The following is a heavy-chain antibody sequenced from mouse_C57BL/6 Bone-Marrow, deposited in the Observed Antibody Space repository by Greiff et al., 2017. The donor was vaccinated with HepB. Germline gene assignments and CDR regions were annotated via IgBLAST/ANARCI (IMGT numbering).Heavy chain of an antibody. V-gene: IGHV1-80*01. CDR2: IYPGDGDT. Sequence: VQLQQSGPELVKPGASVKISCKASGYAFSSSWMNWVKQRPGKGLEWIGQIYPGDGDTNYNGKFKGKATLTADKSSSTAYMQLSSLTSEDSAVYFCAREGYYGYDGAWFAYWGQGTLVTVSA. J-gene: IGHJ3*01. CDR3: AREGYYGYDGAWFAY. CDR1: GYAFSSSW. D-gene: IGHD2-2*01.